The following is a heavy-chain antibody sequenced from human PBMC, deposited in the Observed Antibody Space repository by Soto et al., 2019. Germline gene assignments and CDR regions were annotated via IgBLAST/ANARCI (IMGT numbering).Heavy chain of an antibody. V-gene: IGHV2-5*01. CDR1: GFSLSTSGVG. Sequence: QITLKESGPTLVKPTQTLTLTCTFSGFSLSTSGVGVGWIRQPPGKPMEWLAFIYWSDAKRYSPSLKSRLTITKDTSKNQVVLTITNMDTVDTATYYCAHRPLTYYEFWSGGHAANWFDPWGQGTLVTVSS. J-gene: IGHJ5*02. D-gene: IGHD3-3*01. CDR3: AHRPLTYYEFWSGGHAANWFDP. CDR2: IYWSDAK.